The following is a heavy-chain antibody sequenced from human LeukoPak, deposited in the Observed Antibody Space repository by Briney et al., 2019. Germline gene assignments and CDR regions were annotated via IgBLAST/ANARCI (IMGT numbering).Heavy chain of an antibody. V-gene: IGHV3-33*06. CDR1: GFTFSSYG. CDR2: IWYDGSNK. CDR3: AKEIAEGPGLSYFDH. D-gene: IGHD2/OR15-2a*01. J-gene: IGHJ4*02. Sequence: GGSLRLSCAASGFTFSSYGMHWVRQAPGKALEWVAVIWYDGSNKYYADSVKGRFTISRDNSKNSVYLQMNSLRAEDTAVYYCAKEIAEGPGLSYFDHWGQGTLVTVPS.